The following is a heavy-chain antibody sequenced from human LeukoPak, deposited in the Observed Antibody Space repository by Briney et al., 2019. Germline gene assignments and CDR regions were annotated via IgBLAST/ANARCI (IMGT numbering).Heavy chain of an antibody. CDR1: GFTFSSYW. CDR2: ISSSSSYI. D-gene: IGHD3-10*01. J-gene: IGHJ3*02. Sequence: PGGSLRLSCAASGFTFSSYWMSWVRQAPGKGLEWVSSISSSSSYIYYADSVKGRFTISRDNAKNSLYLQMNSLRAEDTAVYYCARAGGHVAFDIWGQGTMVTVSS. V-gene: IGHV3-21*01. CDR3: ARAGGHVAFDI.